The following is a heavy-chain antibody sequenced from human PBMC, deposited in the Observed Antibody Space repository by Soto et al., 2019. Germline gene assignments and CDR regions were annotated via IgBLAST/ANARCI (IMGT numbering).Heavy chain of an antibody. Sequence: QVQLVQSGAEVKKPGASVKVSCKASGYTFTSYDINWVRQATGQGLEWMGWMNPNSGNTGYAQKFQGRVTMTRTTSISTAYMELSSLRSEDTAVYYCARVRYCSGGSCYALDVWGQGTTVTVSS. CDR1: GYTFTSYD. V-gene: IGHV1-8*01. CDR3: ARVRYCSGGSCYALDV. CDR2: MNPNSGNT. J-gene: IGHJ6*02. D-gene: IGHD2-15*01.